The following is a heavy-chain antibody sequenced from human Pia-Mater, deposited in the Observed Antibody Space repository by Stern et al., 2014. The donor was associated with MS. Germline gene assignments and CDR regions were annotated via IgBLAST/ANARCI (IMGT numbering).Heavy chain of an antibody. J-gene: IGHJ6*02. CDR1: GGTFNVYA. Sequence: VQLVESGAEVKKPGSSVKVSCKASGGTFNVYAINWLRQAPGQGLEWMGGIIPIFGTANYGQKFQGRVTITADESTRTSSMQLSSLRYDDTAVYYCARDGRHTDNYGLDVWGQGTTVTVSS. CDR2: IIPIFGTA. CDR3: ARDGRHTDNYGLDV. D-gene: IGHD3-9*01. V-gene: IGHV1-69*01.